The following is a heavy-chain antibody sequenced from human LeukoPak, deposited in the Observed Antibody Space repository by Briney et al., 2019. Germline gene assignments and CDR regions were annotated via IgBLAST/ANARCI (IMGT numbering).Heavy chain of an antibody. V-gene: IGHV4-30-2*01. CDR2: IYHSGST. J-gene: IGHJ4*02. D-gene: IGHD3-22*01. Sequence: PSETLSLTCAVSGGSISSGGYSWSWIRQPPGKGLEWIGYIYHSGSTYYNPSLKSRVTISVDTSKNQFSLKLSSVTAADTAVYYCARVLSGSNFDYWGQGTLVTVSS. CDR3: ARVLSGSNFDY. CDR1: GGSISSGGYS.